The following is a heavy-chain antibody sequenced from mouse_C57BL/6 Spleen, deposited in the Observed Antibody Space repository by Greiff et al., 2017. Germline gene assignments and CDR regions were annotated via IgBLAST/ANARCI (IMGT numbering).Heavy chain of an antibody. D-gene: IGHD2-1*01. CDR1: GYTFTSYT. J-gene: IGHJ1*03. CDR2: INPSSGYT. CDR3: ARSYCGSTSTGYFDV. Sequence: QVQLQQSGAELARPGSSVKMSCKASGYTFTSYTMHWVKHRPGQGLEWIGYINPSSGYTKYNQKFKDKATLTADKSSSTAYMQLSSLTSEDSAVYYCARSYCGSTSTGYFDVWGKGTTVTVSS. V-gene: IGHV1-4*01.